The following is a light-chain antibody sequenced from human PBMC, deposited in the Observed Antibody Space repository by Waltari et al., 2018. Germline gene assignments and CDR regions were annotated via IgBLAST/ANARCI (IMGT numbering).Light chain of an antibody. CDR3: QTGGHGTWV. CDR1: SGHTNNL. V-gene: IGLV4-69*01. CDR2: VNSDGSH. J-gene: IGLJ3*02. Sequence: QLVLTQSPSASAPLGASVKLTCTLSSGHTNNLIAWHQQHPKKGPRYLMKVNSDGSHNKGDKLPDRFSGSSSGAERYLTISSLQSEDEADYYCQTGGHGTWVFGGGTKLTVL.